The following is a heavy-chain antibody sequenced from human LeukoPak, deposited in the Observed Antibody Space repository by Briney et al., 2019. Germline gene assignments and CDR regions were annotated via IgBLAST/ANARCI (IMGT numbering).Heavy chain of an antibody. V-gene: IGHV1-18*01. CDR2: ISAYNGNT. CDR1: GYTFTSYG. CDR3: ARGIHYYGSRIDKTYYYMDV. J-gene: IGHJ6*03. Sequence: ASVKVSCKASGYTFTSYGISWVRQAPGQGLEWMGWISAYNGNTNYAQKLQGRVTMTTDTSTSTAYMELRSLRSDDTAVYYCARGIHYYGSRIDKTYYYMDVWGKGTTATVSS. D-gene: IGHD3-10*01.